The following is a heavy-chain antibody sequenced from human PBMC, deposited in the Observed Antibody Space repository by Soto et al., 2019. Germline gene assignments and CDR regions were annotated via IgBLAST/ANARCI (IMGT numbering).Heavy chain of an antibody. Sequence: QVRLVESSGAVVQPGRSLRLSCRASGFTFSGYGLHWVRQAPGKGLEWVSTLSYDGSHEYYTDSVKGRFTVSRDDSKKTVYEFMNSLRIDDTGVYFSAKEMFPRTVLDGSSPWGDFWGPGSLVTVCS. V-gene: IGHV3-30*18. CDR1: GFTFSGYG. J-gene: IGHJ4*02. CDR3: AKEMFPRTVLDGSSPWGDF. CDR2: LSYDGSHE. D-gene: IGHD6-6*01.